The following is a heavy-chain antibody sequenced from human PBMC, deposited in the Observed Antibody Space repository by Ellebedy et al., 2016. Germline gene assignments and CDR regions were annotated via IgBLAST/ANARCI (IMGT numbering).Heavy chain of an antibody. CDR1: GFTFSNYG. CDR3: AKGFAGATDS. D-gene: IGHD1-26*01. Sequence: GGSLRLXCAASGFTFSNYGMHWVRQAPGQGLEWVAAILRDGSNKFYADSVKGRFTISRDNSKNTLYLQMNSLRTEDTAVYHCAKGFAGATDSWGQGTLVTVSS. J-gene: IGHJ4*02. CDR2: ILRDGSNK. V-gene: IGHV3-30*18.